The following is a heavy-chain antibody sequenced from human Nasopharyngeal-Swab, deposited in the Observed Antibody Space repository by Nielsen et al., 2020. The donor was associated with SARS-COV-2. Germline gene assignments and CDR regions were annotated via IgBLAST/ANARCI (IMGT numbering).Heavy chain of an antibody. Sequence: GESLKISFAASGFTFSYYSMSWVRQAPGKGLEWVSSISGSGSYIYYADSVKGRFTISRDNAKNSLYLQMNSLRVEDTAVYYCGRQLRLGELSLYNEFDYWGQGTLVTVSS. J-gene: IGHJ4*02. CDR1: GFTFSYYS. D-gene: IGHD3-16*02. CDR3: GRQLRLGELSLYNEFDY. V-gene: IGHV3-21*01. CDR2: ISGSGSYI.